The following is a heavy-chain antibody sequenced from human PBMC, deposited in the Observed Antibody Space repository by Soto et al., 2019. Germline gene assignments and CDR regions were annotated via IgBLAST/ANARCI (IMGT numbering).Heavy chain of an antibody. D-gene: IGHD3-10*01. J-gene: IGHJ4*02. CDR1: GGSISSTSYY. V-gene: IGHV4-39*01. CDR3: ARGVIILYGSGSYTFDY. Sequence: SETLSLTCTVSGGSISSTSYYWGWIRQPPGKGLEWIGSIYYSGSTYYNPSLKSRVTISVDTSKNQFSLKLSSVTAADTAVYYCARGVIILYGSGSYTFDYWGQGTLVTVSS. CDR2: IYYSGST.